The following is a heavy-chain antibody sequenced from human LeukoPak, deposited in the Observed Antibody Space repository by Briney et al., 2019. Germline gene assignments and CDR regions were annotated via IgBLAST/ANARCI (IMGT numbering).Heavy chain of an antibody. CDR3: ARGLGVRGVIY. J-gene: IGHJ4*02. V-gene: IGHV4-34*01. D-gene: IGHD3-10*01. CDR2: INHSGST. Sequence: SETLSLTCAVYGGSFSGYYWSWIRQPPGKGLEWIGEINHSGSTNCNPSLKSRVTISVDTSKNQFSLKLSSVTAADTAVYYCARGLGVRGVIYWGQGTLVTVSS. CDR1: GGSFSGYY.